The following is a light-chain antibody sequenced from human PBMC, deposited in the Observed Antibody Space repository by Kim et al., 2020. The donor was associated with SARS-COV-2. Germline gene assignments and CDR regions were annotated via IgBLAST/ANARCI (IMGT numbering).Light chain of an antibody. CDR3: QQYNSYSGT. J-gene: IGKJ1*01. CDR2: KAS. Sequence: ASVGDRVTITCRASQSISSWLAWYQQKPVKAPKLLIYKASSLESGVPSRFSGSGSGTEFTLTISSLQPDDFATYYCQQYNSYSGTFGQGTKVDIK. V-gene: IGKV1-5*03. CDR1: QSISSW.